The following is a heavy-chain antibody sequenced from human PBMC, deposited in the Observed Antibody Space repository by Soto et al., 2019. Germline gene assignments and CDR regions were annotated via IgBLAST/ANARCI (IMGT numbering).Heavy chain of an antibody. CDR2: ISSGGST. CDR1: GFTFTSYA. J-gene: IGHJ4*02. V-gene: IGHV3-23*01. D-gene: IGHD2-15*01. Sequence: GGSLRLSCAASGFTFTSYAMGWVRQAPGKGLEWVSVISSGGSTYYADSVRGRFTISRDNSKDTLSLQMNSLRAEDTAVYYCAKRRGAGGHFYYWGQGALGTVSS. CDR3: AKRRGAGGHFYY.